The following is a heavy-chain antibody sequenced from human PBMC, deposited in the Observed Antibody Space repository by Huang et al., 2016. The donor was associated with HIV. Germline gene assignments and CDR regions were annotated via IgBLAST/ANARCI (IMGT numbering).Heavy chain of an antibody. V-gene: IGHV4-34*02. CDR1: GGSFSDYY. Sequence: QVRLQQWGARLLKPSETLSTKCAVYGGSFSDYYWTWIRQSPGKGLEWYGEVYHRGHSTYNPSLRSRVTMSADTSTNQFSLNLTSVTAADTAVYYGARPRMTEVSSDSTWNYFDYWGQGTLVIVSS. J-gene: IGHJ4*02. CDR3: ARPRMTEVSSDSTWNYFDY. CDR2: VYHRGHS. D-gene: IGHD1-1*01.